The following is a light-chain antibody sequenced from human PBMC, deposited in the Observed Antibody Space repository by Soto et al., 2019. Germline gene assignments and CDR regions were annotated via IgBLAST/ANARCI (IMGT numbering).Light chain of an antibody. Sequence: QSVLTQPPSVSGAPGKRVTISCTGSSSNIGAGYDVHWYQQLPGTAPKLLIYINNNRPSGVPDRFSGSKSGTSASLAITGLQAEDEADYYCQSYDSSLSSYVFGTGTKVTVL. J-gene: IGLJ1*01. CDR3: QSYDSSLSSYV. V-gene: IGLV1-40*01. CDR1: SSNIGAGYD. CDR2: INN.